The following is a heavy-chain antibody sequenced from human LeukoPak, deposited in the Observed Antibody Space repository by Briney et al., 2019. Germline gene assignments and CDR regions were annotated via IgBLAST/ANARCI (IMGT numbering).Heavy chain of an antibody. D-gene: IGHD1-26*01. J-gene: IGHJ4*02. Sequence: PGGSLRLSCAVSGFTFSNYWMSWVRQAPGKGLEWVANIKQDGSEKYYVDSVKGRFTISRDNAKNSLYLQMNSLRAEDTAVYYCATGSRFLFDYWGQGTLVTVSS. CDR2: IKQDGSEK. V-gene: IGHV3-7*01. CDR1: GFTFSNYW. CDR3: ATGSRFLFDY.